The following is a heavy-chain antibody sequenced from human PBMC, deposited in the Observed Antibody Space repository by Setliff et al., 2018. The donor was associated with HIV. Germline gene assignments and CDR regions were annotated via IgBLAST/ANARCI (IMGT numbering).Heavy chain of an antibody. CDR3: ARAAAGNTGPFDL. J-gene: IGHJ4*02. V-gene: IGHV4-4*07. D-gene: IGHD4-17*01. CDR1: DSGTYY. Sequence: ETLSLTCTVSDSGTYYWSWIRQPAGKGLEWIGRVSSRGDTNYNPSLKSRVTMSVDTFKNQFSLKLTSVTASDTAVYYCARAAAGNTGPFDLWGQGSPVTVSS. CDR2: VSSRGDT.